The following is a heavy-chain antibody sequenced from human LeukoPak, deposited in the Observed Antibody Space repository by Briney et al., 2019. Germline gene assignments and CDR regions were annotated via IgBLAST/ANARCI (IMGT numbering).Heavy chain of an antibody. CDR3: ARAAARRFDY. CDR1: GYTFPSYF. Sequence: ASVKDSCKASGYTFPSYFRHWVRQAPGQGLEWMGIINPTGGSTTYAQKFQGRVTMTRDTSTSTVYMELSSLRSDDTAVYYCARAAARRFDYWGQGTLVTVSS. V-gene: IGHV1-46*01. CDR2: INPTGGST. D-gene: IGHD6-6*01. J-gene: IGHJ4*02.